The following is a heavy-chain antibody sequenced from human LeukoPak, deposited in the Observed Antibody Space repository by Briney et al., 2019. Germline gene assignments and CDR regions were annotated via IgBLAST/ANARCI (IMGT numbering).Heavy chain of an antibody. J-gene: IGHJ3*02. D-gene: IGHD3-9*01. CDR1: GFTFDDYA. CDR2: ISWNSGSI. Sequence: PGGSLRLSCAASGFTFDDYAMHWVRQAPGKGLEWVSGISWNSGSIGYADSVKGRFTISRDNAKNSLYLQMNSLRAEDTAVYYCARAALRYFDRDAFDIWGQGTMVNVSS. V-gene: IGHV3-9*01. CDR3: ARAALRYFDRDAFDI.